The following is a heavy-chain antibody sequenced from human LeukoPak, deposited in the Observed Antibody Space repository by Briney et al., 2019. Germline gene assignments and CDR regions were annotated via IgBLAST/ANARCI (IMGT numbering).Heavy chain of an antibody. D-gene: IGHD3-3*01. V-gene: IGHV3-9*01. Sequence: GGSLRLSCAASGFTFDGYAMHWVRQAPGKGLEWVSGISWNSGSIGYADSVKGRFTISRDNAKNSLYLQMNSLRAEDTALYYCAKAGFWKSGGYGMDAWGQGTTVTVSS. CDR3: AKAGFWKSGGYGMDA. CDR1: GFTFDGYA. CDR2: ISWNSGSI. J-gene: IGHJ6*02.